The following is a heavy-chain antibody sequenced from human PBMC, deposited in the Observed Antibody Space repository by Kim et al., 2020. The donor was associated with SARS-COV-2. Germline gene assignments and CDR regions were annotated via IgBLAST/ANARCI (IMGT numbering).Heavy chain of an antibody. CDR3: ARAGSGGSFPT. Sequence: GGSLRLSCAASGFTLSDSWMHWVRPAPGKGLVWVSLTSRDGSTAYADSVKRRFTISRDNAKNTVSLQMNRLRADDTAVDYCARAGSGGSFPTWGQGTLATVPS. CDR2: TSRDGST. V-gene: IGHV3-74*01. CDR1: GFTLSDSW. J-gene: IGHJ5*02. D-gene: IGHD2-15*01.